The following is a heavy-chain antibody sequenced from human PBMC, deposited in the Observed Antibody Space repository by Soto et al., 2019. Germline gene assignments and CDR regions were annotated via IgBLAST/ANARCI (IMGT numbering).Heavy chain of an antibody. CDR2: IHPNSGVT. D-gene: IGHD5-12*01. V-gene: IGHV1-2*02. CDR1: RYTFTDYY. J-gene: IGHJ4*02. CDR3: ARAGLTTLELATTY. Sequence: ASVKVSCKASRYTFTDYYMQWVRQSPGQGLEWMGWIHPNSGVTKFPQKFQGRVIMTSDTSISTVYMELSRLTSDDTAVYYCARAGLTTLELATTYWGQGTLVTVSS.